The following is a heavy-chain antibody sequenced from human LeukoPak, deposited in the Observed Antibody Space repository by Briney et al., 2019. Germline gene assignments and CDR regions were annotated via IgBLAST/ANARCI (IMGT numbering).Heavy chain of an antibody. CDR2: ISYDGSNK. CDR3: AKGLQVSTGYDYVWGSYRSNSYYFDY. V-gene: IGHV3-30*04. CDR1: GFTFSSYA. D-gene: IGHD3-16*02. J-gene: IGHJ4*02. Sequence: GGSLRLSCAASGFTFSSYAMHWVRQAPGKGLEWVADISYDGSNKYYADSVKGRFTISRDNSKNTLYLQMNRLRAEATAVYYCAKGLQVSTGYDYVWGSYRSNSYYFDYWGQGTLVTVSS.